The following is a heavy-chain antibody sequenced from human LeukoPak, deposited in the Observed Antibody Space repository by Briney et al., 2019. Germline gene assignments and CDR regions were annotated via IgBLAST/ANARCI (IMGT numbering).Heavy chain of an antibody. CDR2: IIPIFGTA. CDR1: GGTFSSYA. V-gene: IGHV1-69*13. D-gene: IGHD3-3*01. J-gene: IGHJ4*02. Sequence: GASVKVSCKASGGTFSSYAISWVRQAPGQGLEWMGGIIPIFGTANYAQKFQGRVTITADESTSTAYMELSSLRSEDTAVYYCARVGYDFWSGYYTYYFDYWGQGTLVTVSS. CDR3: ARVGYDFWSGYYTYYFDY.